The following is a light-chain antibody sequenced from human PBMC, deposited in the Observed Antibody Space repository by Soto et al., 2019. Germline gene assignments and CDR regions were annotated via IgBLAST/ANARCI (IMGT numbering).Light chain of an antibody. V-gene: IGLV2-14*01. CDR2: DVT. Sequence: QSALTQPASVSGSPGQSIAISCTGTSSDVGAYNSVSWYQQYPGKAPKLMIHDVTNRPSGVSDRFSGSKSGNTASLTISGLQAEDEVDYYCSSYTSSSSYVFGSGTKVTVL. J-gene: IGLJ1*01. CDR1: SSDVGAYNS. CDR3: SSYTSSSSYV.